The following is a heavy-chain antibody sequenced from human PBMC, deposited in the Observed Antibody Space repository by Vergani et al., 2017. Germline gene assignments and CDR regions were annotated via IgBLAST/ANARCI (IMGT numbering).Heavy chain of an antibody. CDR2: IRYDGTKR. J-gene: IGHJ1*01. Sequence: VQLVESGGGVVQPGGSLRLSCAASGFTFSSYGMHWVRQAPGKGLEWVAFIRYDGTKRFYGDSVKGRFTISRDNSQTTVFLQMNSLRADDSAVYYCTKAGQYDSDNFHDSWGQGALVTVAS. V-gene: IGHV3-30*02. CDR3: TKAGQYDSDNFHDS. CDR1: GFTFSSYG. D-gene: IGHD3-22*01.